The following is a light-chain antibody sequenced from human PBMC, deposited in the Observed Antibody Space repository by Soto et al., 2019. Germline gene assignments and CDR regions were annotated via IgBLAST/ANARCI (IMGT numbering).Light chain of an antibody. CDR2: DAS. V-gene: IGKV1-5*01. CDR3: QQYNTFPGT. Sequence: DIQMTQSPSTLSASVGDRAPITCRASQSISSWLAWYQQKPGKAPKLLIYDASSLESGVPPRFSGSGSGTEFTLTISSLQPDDFATYYCQQYNTFPGTFGQGTKVDIK. CDR1: QSISSW. J-gene: IGKJ1*01.